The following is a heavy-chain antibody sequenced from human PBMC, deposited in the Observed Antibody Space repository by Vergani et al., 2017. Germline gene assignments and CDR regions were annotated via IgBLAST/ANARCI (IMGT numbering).Heavy chain of an antibody. CDR3: ARLAPHRDNQQLVPFYYYYYMDV. J-gene: IGHJ6*03. D-gene: IGHD6-13*01. Sequence: QVQLQQWGAGLLKPSETLSLTCAVYGGSFSGYYWSWIRQPPGKGLEWIGEINHSGSTNYNPSLKSRVTISVDTSKNQFSLKLSSVTAADTAVYYCARLAPHRDNQQLVPFYYYYYMDVWGKGTTVTVSS. CDR1: GGSFSGYY. V-gene: IGHV4-34*01. CDR2: INHSGST.